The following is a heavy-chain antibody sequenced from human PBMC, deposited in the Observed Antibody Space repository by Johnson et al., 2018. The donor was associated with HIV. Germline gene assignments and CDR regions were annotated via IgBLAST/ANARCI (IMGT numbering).Heavy chain of an antibody. D-gene: IGHD2-2*01. CDR3: ARGGVVHDAFDM. CDR2: IRYDGSNK. CDR1: GFTFSSHG. J-gene: IGHJ3*02. Sequence: QVQLVESGGGVVQPGGSLRLSCAASGFTFSSHGMHWVRQAPGKGLEWVAFIRYDGSNKYYADPVKGRFTLSRDNSKNTLYLQLSSLITEDTAVFYCARGGVVHDAFDMWGQGTMVTVSS. V-gene: IGHV3-30*02.